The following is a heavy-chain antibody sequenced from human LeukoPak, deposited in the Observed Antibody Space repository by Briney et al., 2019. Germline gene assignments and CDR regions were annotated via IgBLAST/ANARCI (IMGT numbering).Heavy chain of an antibody. V-gene: IGHV1-69*05. J-gene: IGHJ4*02. D-gene: IGHD5-18*01. CDR3: ARDLGYSYGWYYFDY. CDR2: IIPIFGTA. CDR1: GGTFSSYA. Sequence: SVKVSCKASGGTFSSYAISWVRQAPGQGLEWMGRIIPIFGTANYAQKFQGRVTITTDESTSTAYMELSSLRSEDTAVYYCARDLGYSYGWYYFDYWGQGTLVTVSS.